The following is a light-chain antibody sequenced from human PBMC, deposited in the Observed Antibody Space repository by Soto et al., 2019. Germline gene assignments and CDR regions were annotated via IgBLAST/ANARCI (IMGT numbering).Light chain of an antibody. J-gene: IGKJ5*01. CDR2: DAS. Sequence: EIVLTQSPATLSLSPGERATLSCRASQSVSSYLAWYQQKPGQAPRLLIYDASNRATGIPAGFSGSGSRTDFTLTISGLEPEDFAVYYCQQRSNWPITFGQGTRLEIK. CDR3: QQRSNWPIT. V-gene: IGKV3-11*01. CDR1: QSVSSY.